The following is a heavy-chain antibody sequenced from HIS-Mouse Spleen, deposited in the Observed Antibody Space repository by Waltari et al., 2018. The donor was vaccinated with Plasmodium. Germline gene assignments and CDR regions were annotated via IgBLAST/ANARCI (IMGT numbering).Heavy chain of an antibody. CDR2: IHYSGVT. V-gene: IGHV4-39*01. CDR3: SRRGGSYYYFDY. J-gene: IGHJ4*02. D-gene: IGHD1-26*01. CDR1: GGSISSSRYY. Sequence: QLQLQESGPGLVKLSETLSLTCTVAGGSISSSRYYWGWIRQPPGQALEWSGRIHYSGVTSYDPSHERRVTLPVYTSQSQFSLYLSSVPAADTDVYYCSRRGGSYYYFDYWGQGPLVTVSS.